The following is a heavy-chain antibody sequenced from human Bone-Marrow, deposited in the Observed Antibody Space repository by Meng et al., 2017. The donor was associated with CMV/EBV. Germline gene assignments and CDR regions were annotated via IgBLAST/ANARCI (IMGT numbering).Heavy chain of an antibody. V-gene: IGHV1-18*01. Sequence: ASVKVSCKASGYTFTSYGISWVRQAPGQGLEWMGWISAYNGNTNYAQKLQGRVTMTTDTSTSTAYMELRRLTSDDTALYYCARAGVFEGGYCSSTSCYKWFDPWGQGTLVTVSS. D-gene: IGHD2-2*02. CDR1: GYTFTSYG. CDR3: ARAGVFEGGYCSSTSCYKWFDP. CDR2: ISAYNGNT. J-gene: IGHJ5*02.